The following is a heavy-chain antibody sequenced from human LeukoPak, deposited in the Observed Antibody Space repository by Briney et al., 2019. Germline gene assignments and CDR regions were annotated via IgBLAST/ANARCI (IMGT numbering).Heavy chain of an antibody. CDR2: INPNSGGT. D-gene: IGHD6-13*01. Sequence: ASVKVSCKASGYTFTGYYMHWVRQAPGQGLEWMGWINPNSGGTNYAQKFQGRVTMTRDTSISTAYMELSRLRSDDTAVYYCARSPRGLYSSSWYFDYWGQGTLVTVSS. CDR3: ARSPRGLYSSSWYFDY. J-gene: IGHJ4*02. V-gene: IGHV1-2*02. CDR1: GYTFTGYY.